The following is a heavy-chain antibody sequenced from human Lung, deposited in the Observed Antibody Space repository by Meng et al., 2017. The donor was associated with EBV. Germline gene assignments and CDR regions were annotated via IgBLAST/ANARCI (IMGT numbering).Heavy chain of an antibody. V-gene: IGHV3-30-3*01. D-gene: IGHD4-11*01. CDR1: GFDFVPYA. Sequence: GEGVAAGGGVVQPGRSLGLTCAAAGFDFVPYAVHWVRQAPGKGLEWVAVISDTGHNKYFADSVRGRFTISRDNSKNMVSLQMNSLRPGDTATYYCAIIPYSNAWGQGTLVTVSS. CDR3: AIIPYSNA. CDR2: ISDTGHNK. J-gene: IGHJ5*02.